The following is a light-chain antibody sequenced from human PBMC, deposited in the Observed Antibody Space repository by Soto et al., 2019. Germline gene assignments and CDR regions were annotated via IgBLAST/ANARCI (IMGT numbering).Light chain of an antibody. J-gene: IGKJ2*01. CDR3: HHFGSSRHT. Sequence: ERVMTQSPATLSVSPGERATLSCRASQSVSNNLAWYQQKLGQAPRLLIYGASTRATGIPARFSGSGSGTEFTLTISSLQSEDFAVYYCHHFGSSRHTFGQGTKVDIK. CDR1: QSVSNN. V-gene: IGKV3D-15*01. CDR2: GAS.